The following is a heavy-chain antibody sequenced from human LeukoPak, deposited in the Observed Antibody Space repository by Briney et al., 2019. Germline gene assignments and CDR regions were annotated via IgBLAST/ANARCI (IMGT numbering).Heavy chain of an antibody. CDR3: ARGDAVAANWFDP. Sequence: PSETLSLTCAVSGYSISSSYYWGWIRQPPGKGLEWIGSIYHSGSTYYNPALNRRVTISVDTSKNKFSLRVSSVTAADTAVYYCARGDAVAANWFDPWGQGTLVTVSS. CDR2: IYHSGST. J-gene: IGHJ5*02. D-gene: IGHD6-19*01. V-gene: IGHV4-38-2*01. CDR1: GYSISSSYY.